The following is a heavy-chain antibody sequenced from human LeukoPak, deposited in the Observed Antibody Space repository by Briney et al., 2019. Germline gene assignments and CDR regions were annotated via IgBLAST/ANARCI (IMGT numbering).Heavy chain of an antibody. CDR3: PRALGYSYGYAVDY. CDR2: ISSSSGTI. J-gene: IGHJ4*02. CDR1: GFIFSNYN. D-gene: IGHD5-18*01. V-gene: IGHV3-48*01. Sequence: GGSLRLSCAASGFIFSNYNMNWVRQTPGKGLEWLSYISSSSGTIYYADSVKGRFTISGDNAKNSLYLQMNSLRAEDTAVYYCPRALGYSYGYAVDYWGQGTLVTVSS.